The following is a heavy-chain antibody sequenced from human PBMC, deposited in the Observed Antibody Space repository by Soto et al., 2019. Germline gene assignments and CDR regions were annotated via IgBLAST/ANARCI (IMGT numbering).Heavy chain of an antibody. Sequence: PGGSLRLSCAASGFTFSSYWMSWVRQAPGKGLEWVANIKQDGSEKYYVDSVKGRFTISRDNAKNSLYLQMNSLRAEDTAVYYCARIRSGSGWYGGVYYFDYWGQGTLVTVSS. CDR2: IKQDGSEK. V-gene: IGHV3-7*03. CDR1: GFTFSSYW. D-gene: IGHD6-19*01. J-gene: IGHJ4*02. CDR3: ARIRSGSGWYGGVYYFDY.